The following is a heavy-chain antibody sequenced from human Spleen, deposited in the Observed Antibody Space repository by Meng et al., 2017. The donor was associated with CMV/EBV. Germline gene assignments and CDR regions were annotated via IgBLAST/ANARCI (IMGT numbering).Heavy chain of an antibody. J-gene: IGHJ4*02. CDR3: AMGTEDY. CDR2: ISSSSTI. CDR1: GFTFSSYS. Sequence: GESLKISCAASGFTFSSYSMNWVRQAPGKGLEWVSYISSSSTIYYADSVKGRFAISRDNAKNSLYLQMNSLRAEDTAVYYCAMGTEDYWGQGTLVTVSS. D-gene: IGHD7-27*01. V-gene: IGHV3-48*04.